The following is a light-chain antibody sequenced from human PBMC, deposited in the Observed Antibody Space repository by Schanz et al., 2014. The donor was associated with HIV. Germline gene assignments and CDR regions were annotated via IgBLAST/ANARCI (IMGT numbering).Light chain of an antibody. CDR3: LQHNSYPYT. V-gene: IGKV1-17*01. J-gene: IGKJ2*01. CDR1: QSISSY. CDR2: AAS. Sequence: DIQMTQSPSSLSASVGDRVTITCRASQSISSYLNWYQQKPGKAPKLLIYAASSLQSGVPSRFSGSGSGTEFTLTINSLQPEDFATYYCLQHNSYPYTFGQGTKLEI.